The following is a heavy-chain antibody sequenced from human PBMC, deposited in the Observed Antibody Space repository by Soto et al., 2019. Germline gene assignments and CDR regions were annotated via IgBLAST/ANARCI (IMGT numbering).Heavy chain of an antibody. CDR1: GFTFSSYS. Sequence: GGSLRLSCAASGFTFSSYSMNWVRQAPGKGLEWVSYISSSSSTIYYADSVKGRFTISRDNAKNSLYLQMNSLRAEDTAVYYCAGGSPPIVRVINAFDIWGQGTMVTVTS. D-gene: IGHD3-10*01. CDR3: AGGSPPIVRVINAFDI. J-gene: IGHJ3*02. V-gene: IGHV3-48*04. CDR2: ISSSSSTI.